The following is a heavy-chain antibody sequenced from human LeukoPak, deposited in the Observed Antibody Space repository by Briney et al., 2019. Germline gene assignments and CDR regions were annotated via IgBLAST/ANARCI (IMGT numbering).Heavy chain of an antibody. CDR3: ATSGC. CDR2: ITGSGSNT. D-gene: IGHD6-19*01. Sequence: TGGSLRLSCAASGLTFSNYAMSWVRQAPGKGLEWVSGITGSGSNTYYADSVKGRFTISRDNSKNTLYLQMNSLRAEDTAVYYCATSGCWGQGTLVTVSS. J-gene: IGHJ4*02. V-gene: IGHV3-23*01. CDR1: GLTFSNYA.